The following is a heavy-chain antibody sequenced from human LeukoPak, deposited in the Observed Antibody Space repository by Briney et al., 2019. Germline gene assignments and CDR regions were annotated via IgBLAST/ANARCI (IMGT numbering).Heavy chain of an antibody. V-gene: IGHV4-34*01. D-gene: IGHD3-10*01. Sequence: SETLSLTCAVYGGSFSGYYWSWIRQPPGKGLEWIGEIDHSGSTNYNPSLKSRVTISVDTSKNQFSLKLSSVTAADTAVYYCARGSRYYYGSGSYRWFDPWGQGTLVTVSS. J-gene: IGHJ5*02. CDR3: ARGSRYYYGSGSYRWFDP. CDR2: IDHSGST. CDR1: GGSFSGYY.